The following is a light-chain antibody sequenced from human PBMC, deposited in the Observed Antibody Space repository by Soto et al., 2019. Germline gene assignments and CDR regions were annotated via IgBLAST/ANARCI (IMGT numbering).Light chain of an antibody. CDR3: SSCTSSSSGV. V-gene: IGLV2-14*01. CDR1: SSDVGGFNY. Sequence: QSALTQPASVSGSPGQSITISCTGTSSDVGGFNYVSWYQQHPGKTPKLLIYEVRNRPSGVSNRFSGSKSGNMASLTILGLQAEDEADYYCSSCTSSSSGVFGTGTKVTVL. J-gene: IGLJ1*01. CDR2: EVR.